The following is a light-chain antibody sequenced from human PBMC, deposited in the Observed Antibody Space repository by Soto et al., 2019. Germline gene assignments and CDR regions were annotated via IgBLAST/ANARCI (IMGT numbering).Light chain of an antibody. Sequence: AQCPRPLALFPGERTTLSCRAGQTVNNNFLAWYRQKTGQAPRLLIYGASSRATGVPDRFSGSGSGTDFTLTISRLEPEDFAVYFCQQYGNTPPTFGQGTKVDIK. J-gene: IGKJ1*01. V-gene: IGKV3-20*01. CDR1: QTVNNNF. CDR3: QQYGNTPPT. CDR2: GAS.